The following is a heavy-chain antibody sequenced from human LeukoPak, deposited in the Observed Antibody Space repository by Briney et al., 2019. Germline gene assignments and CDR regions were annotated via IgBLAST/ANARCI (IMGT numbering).Heavy chain of an antibody. V-gene: IGHV1-2*02. J-gene: IGHJ3*02. Sequence: ASVKVSCKASGYTFTGYYMHWVRQAPGQGLEWMGWINPNSGGTNYAQKFQGRVTVTRDTSISTAYMELSRLRSDDTAVYYCARDNAYYYDSSGYFVGAFDIWGQGTMVTVSS. CDR1: GYTFTGYY. D-gene: IGHD3-22*01. CDR2: INPNSGGT. CDR3: ARDNAYYYDSSGYFVGAFDI.